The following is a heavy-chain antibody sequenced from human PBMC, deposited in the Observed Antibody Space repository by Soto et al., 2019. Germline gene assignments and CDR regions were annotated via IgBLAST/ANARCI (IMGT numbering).Heavy chain of an antibody. Sequence: EVQLVESGGGSVQPGGSLRLSCAASGFTFSRYWMGWVRQAPGKGLEWVANIKEDGSEKYYVDSVKGRFTISRDDAKHSLYLQMKSLRVEDTAVYYCARECLGSYCPFDYWGQGTLVTVSS. D-gene: IGHD3-10*02. V-gene: IGHV3-7*04. CDR2: IKEDGSEK. J-gene: IGHJ4*02. CDR3: ARECLGSYCPFDY. CDR1: GFTFSRYW.